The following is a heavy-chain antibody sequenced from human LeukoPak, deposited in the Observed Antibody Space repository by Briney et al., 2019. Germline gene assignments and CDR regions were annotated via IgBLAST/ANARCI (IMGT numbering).Heavy chain of an antibody. J-gene: IGHJ4*02. CDR3: ATTSYDILGYHDY. D-gene: IGHD3-9*01. Sequence: GGSLRLSCAASGFTFSSYAMSWVRQAPGKGLEWVSAVSGSGGSTYYADSVKGRFTISRDNSKNTLYLQMNSLRAEDTAVYCCATTSYDILGYHDYWGQGTLVTVSS. V-gene: IGHV3-23*01. CDR2: VSGSGGST. CDR1: GFTFSSYA.